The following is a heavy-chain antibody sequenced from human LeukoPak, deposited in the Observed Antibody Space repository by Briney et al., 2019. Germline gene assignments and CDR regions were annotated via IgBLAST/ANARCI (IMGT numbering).Heavy chain of an antibody. CDR3: ASHKADYGGKNDY. J-gene: IGHJ4*02. Sequence: GGSLRLSCAAFGFTVSSNYMSWVRQAPGKGLEWVSVIYSGGSTYYADSVKGRFTISRDNSKNTLYLQMNSLRAEDTAVYYCASHKADYGGKNDYWGQGTLVTVSS. CDR2: IYSGGST. V-gene: IGHV3-53*01. D-gene: IGHD4-23*01. CDR1: GFTVSSNY.